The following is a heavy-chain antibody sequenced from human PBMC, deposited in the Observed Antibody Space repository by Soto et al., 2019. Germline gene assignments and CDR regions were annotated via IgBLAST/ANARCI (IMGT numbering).Heavy chain of an antibody. Sequence: GASVKVSCKASGYSFTGHYIHWVRQAPEQGPEWMGEIGPESGATRYAQKFQGRVTMTMDTSITTVYMELNNLRPDGTAIYYCGRGRSGQIVVFYWGQGTPVTVSS. CDR3: GRGRSGQIVVFY. CDR1: GYSFTGHY. J-gene: IGHJ4*02. V-gene: IGHV1-2*02. D-gene: IGHD1-26*01. CDR2: IGPESGAT.